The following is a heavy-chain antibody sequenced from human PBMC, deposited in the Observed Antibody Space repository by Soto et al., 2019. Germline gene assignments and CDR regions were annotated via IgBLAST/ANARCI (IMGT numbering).Heavy chain of an antibody. CDR3: ARAPGYCRGGSSYP. CDR2: IYYSGST. D-gene: IGHD2-15*01. J-gene: IGHJ5*02. V-gene: IGHV4-30-4*01. Sequence: SETLSLTCTVSGGSISSGDYYWSWIRQPPGKGLEWIGYIYYSGSTYYNPSLKSRVTISVDTSKNQFSLKLSSVTAADTAVYYCARAPGYCRGGSSYPWGQGTLVTVSS. CDR1: GGSISSGDYY.